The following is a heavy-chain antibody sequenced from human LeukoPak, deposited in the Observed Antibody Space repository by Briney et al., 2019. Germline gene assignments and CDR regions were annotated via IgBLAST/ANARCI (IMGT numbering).Heavy chain of an antibody. Sequence: GGSLRLSCAASGFTFSSYWMSWVRQAPGKGLEWVANMKQDGSEKYYVDSVKGRFTISRDNAKNSLYLQMNSLRAEDTAVYYCARSRVGATPNWFDPWGQGTLVTVSS. CDR2: MKQDGSEK. V-gene: IGHV3-7*01. CDR3: ARSRVGATPNWFDP. D-gene: IGHD1-26*01. CDR1: GFTFSSYW. J-gene: IGHJ5*02.